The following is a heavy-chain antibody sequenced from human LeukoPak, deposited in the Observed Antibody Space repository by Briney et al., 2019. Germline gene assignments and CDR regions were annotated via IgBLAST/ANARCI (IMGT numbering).Heavy chain of an antibody. CDR2: IKQDGSEK. D-gene: IGHD4-11*01. V-gene: IGHV3-7*03. CDR3: ASNYGG. J-gene: IGHJ4*02. CDR1: GFDFSNYW. Sequence: GGSLRLSCAASGFDFSNYWMYWVRQAPGRGLEWVANIKQDGSEKYYVDSVRGRFTISRDNAKNSLSLQMNSLRAEDTAVYYCASNYGGWGQGTLVTVSS.